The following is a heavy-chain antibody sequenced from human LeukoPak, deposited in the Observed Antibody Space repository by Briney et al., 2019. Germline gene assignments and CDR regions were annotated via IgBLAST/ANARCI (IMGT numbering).Heavy chain of an antibody. J-gene: IGHJ3*02. CDR2: IIPIFGTA. CDR1: GGTFSSYA. D-gene: IGHD3-3*01. CDR3: AITIFGVVIITIDAFDI. V-gene: IGHV1-69*01. Sequence: GASVKVSCKAPGGTFSSYAISWVRQAPGQGLEWMGGIIPIFGTANYAQKFQGRVTITADESTSTAYMELSSLRSEDTAVYYCAITIFGVVIITIDAFDIWGQGTMVTVSS.